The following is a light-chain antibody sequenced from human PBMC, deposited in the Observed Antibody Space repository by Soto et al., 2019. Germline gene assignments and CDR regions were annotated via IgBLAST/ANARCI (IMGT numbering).Light chain of an antibody. CDR2: GAS. CDR1: QSVSSSY. CDR3: QQYGSSPKT. V-gene: IGKV3-20*01. J-gene: IGKJ1*01. Sequence: EIVLTQSPGTLSLSPGERATLSCRASQSVSSSYLAWYQQTPGQAPRLLIYGASSRATGIPDRSSGSASETDFTLTISRLEPEDFAVYYCQQYGSSPKTFGQGTKVEMK.